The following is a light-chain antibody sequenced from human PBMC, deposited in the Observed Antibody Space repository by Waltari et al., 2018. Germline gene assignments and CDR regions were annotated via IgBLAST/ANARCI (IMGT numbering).Light chain of an antibody. V-gene: IGLV1-51*01. Sequence: QSVLTQPPSVSAAPGQKVTISCSGSNSNIWNIYVSWYQQLPETAPKLLVYDDAKRPSGSPDRFSGSKSGTSATLGITGLQTGDEAVYYCGTWDINLSAVVFGGGTKLTVL. CDR1: NSNIWNIY. CDR2: DDA. J-gene: IGLJ2*01. CDR3: GTWDINLSAVV.